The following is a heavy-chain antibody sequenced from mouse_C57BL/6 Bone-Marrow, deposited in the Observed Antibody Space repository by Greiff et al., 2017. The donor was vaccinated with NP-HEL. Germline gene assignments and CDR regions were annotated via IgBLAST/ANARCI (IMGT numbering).Heavy chain of an antibody. D-gene: IGHD3-2*02. CDR3: ARRATAQATAY. Sequence: VKLVESGAELVRPGSSVKLSCKASGYTFTSYWMDWVKQRPGQGLEWIGNIYPSDSETHYNQKFKDKATLTVDKSSSTAYMQLSSLTSEDSAVYYCARRATAQATAYWGQGTLVTVSA. V-gene: IGHV1-61*01. CDR1: GYTFTSYW. J-gene: IGHJ3*01. CDR2: IYPSDSET.